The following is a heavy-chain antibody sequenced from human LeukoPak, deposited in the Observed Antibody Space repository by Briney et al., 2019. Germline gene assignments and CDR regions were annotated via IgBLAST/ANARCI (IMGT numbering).Heavy chain of an antibody. CDR1: GFTASSNY. J-gene: IGHJ4*02. V-gene: IGHV3-66*01. CDR3: ARAGRTSFDY. CDR2: IYSGGST. D-gene: IGHD1-7*01. Sequence: GRSLRLSCAASGFTASSNYMSWVRQAPGKGLKWASVIYSGGSTYYADSVKGRFTISRDNSKNTLYLQMNSLRAEDTAVYYCARAGRTSFDYWGQGTLVTVSS.